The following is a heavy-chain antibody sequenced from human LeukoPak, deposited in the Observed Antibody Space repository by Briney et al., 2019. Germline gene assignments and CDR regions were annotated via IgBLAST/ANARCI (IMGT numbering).Heavy chain of an antibody. J-gene: IGHJ4*02. CDR2: ISYDGSNK. V-gene: IGHV3-30*03. CDR1: GFTVSSNY. CDR3: ARGSGYLETFDY. D-gene: IGHD3-22*01. Sequence: PGGSLRLSCAASGFTVSSNYMSWVRQAPGKGLEWLAVISYDGSNKYYADSVKGRFTISRHNSKNTLYLQMNSLRAEDTALYYCARGSGYLETFDYWGQGTLVTVSS.